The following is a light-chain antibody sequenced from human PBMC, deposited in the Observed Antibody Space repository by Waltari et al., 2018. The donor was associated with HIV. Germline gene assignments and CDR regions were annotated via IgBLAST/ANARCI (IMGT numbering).Light chain of an antibody. CDR1: QTIGSN. J-gene: IGKJ1*01. Sequence: ELVMTQSPATRSVSPGEKATPSCRASQTIGSNLAWYQQKPGQAPRLLIYGTSTRATGIPARFSGLGSGTEFTLTISSLQSEDFAVYYCLQYNNWPPWTFGQGTKVEIK. CDR3: LQYNNWPPWT. CDR2: GTS. V-gene: IGKV3-15*01.